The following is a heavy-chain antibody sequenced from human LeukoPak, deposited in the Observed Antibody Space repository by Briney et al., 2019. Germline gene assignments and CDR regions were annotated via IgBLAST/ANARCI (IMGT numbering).Heavy chain of an antibody. CDR3: ARADCSGGSCYSTFDY. Sequence: ASGKVSCKASGYTCTSYYMHWVRQATGQGLEWMGISNPSGGSTSYAQKFQGRVTMTRDTSTSTVYMELSSLRSEDTAVYYCARADCSGGSCYSTFDYWGQGTLVTVSS. CDR2: SNPSGGST. CDR1: GYTCTSYY. D-gene: IGHD2-15*01. V-gene: IGHV1-46*01. J-gene: IGHJ4*02.